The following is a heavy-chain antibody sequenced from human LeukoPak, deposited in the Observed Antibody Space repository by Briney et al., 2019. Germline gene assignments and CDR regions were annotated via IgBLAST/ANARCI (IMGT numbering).Heavy chain of an antibody. V-gene: IGHV3-7*01. J-gene: IGHJ5*02. CDR2: IKQDGSKK. Sequence: GGSLRLSCVASGFPFSSYWMTWVRQAPGKGLEWVANIKQDGSKKSYVDSVKGRFTISRDNAKNSLYLQMNSLRAEDTAIYYCARVTILNWFDPWGQGTLVTVSS. CDR1: GFPFSSYW. D-gene: IGHD3-3*01. CDR3: ARVTILNWFDP.